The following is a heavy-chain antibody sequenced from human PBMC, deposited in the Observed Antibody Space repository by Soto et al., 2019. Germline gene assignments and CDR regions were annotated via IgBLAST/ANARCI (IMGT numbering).Heavy chain of an antibody. D-gene: IGHD2-8*02. Sequence: GSLRLSCAASGFTFSTYSMNWVRQAPVKGLEWVSYISSTGNTIYYPDSVKGRFTISRDTAKKSLYLQMNSLRAEDTAVYYCARSGYFDYWGQGTLVTVSS. J-gene: IGHJ4*02. CDR3: ARSGYFDY. CDR1: GFTFSTYS. CDR2: ISSTGNTI. V-gene: IGHV3-48*01.